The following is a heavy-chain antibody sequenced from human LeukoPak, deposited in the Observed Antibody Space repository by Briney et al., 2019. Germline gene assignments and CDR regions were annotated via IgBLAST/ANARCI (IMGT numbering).Heavy chain of an antibody. CDR1: GYTFTGYY. CDR3: EILIAVAGEYDAFDI. CDR2: INPNRGGT. V-gene: IGHV1-2*02. Sequence: ASVKVSCKASGYTFTGYYMHWVRQAPGQGLEWMGWINPNRGGTNYAQKFQGRVTMTRDTSISTAYMELSRLRSDDTAVYYCEILIAVAGEYDAFDIWGQGTMVTVSS. J-gene: IGHJ3*02. D-gene: IGHD6-19*01.